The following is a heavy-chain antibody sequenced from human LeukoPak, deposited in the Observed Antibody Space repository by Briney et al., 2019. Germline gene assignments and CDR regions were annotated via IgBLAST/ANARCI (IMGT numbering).Heavy chain of an antibody. V-gene: IGHV4-34*01. CDR1: GGSFSGYY. CDR2: INHSGST. Sequence: PSETLFLTCAVYGGSFSGYYWSWIRQPPGKGLEWIGEINHSGSTNYNPSLKSRVTISVDTSKNQFSLKLSSVTAADTAVYYCARVRPVTTGDYWGQGTLVTVSS. D-gene: IGHD4-17*01. J-gene: IGHJ4*02. CDR3: ARVRPVTTGDY.